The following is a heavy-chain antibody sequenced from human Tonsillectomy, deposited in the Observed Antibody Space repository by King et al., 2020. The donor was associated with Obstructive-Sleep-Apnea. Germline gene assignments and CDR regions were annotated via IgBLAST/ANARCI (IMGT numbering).Heavy chain of an antibody. V-gene: IGHV4-38-2*02. CDR3: ARVLATARDY. CDR1: GYSISSGYY. CDR2: IYHSGST. J-gene: IGHJ4*02. D-gene: IGHD1-26*01. Sequence: QLQESGPGLVKPSETLSLTCTVSGYSISSGYYWGWIRQPPGKGLEWIGSIYHSGSTYYNPSLKSRVTISVETSKNQFSLKLSSVTAADTAVYYCARVLATARDYWGQGTLVTVSS.